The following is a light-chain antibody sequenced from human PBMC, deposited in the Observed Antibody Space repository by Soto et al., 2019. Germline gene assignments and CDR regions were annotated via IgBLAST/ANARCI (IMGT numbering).Light chain of an antibody. CDR2: GAS. Sequence: EIVSTQSPGTLSLSPGERATLSCRASQSVSSSYLAWYQQKPGQAPRLLIYGASSRATGIPDRFSGSGSGTDFTLTISRLEPEDFAVYYCQQYGSSPKLTFGGGTKVDIK. V-gene: IGKV3-20*01. CDR3: QQYGSSPKLT. CDR1: QSVSSSY. J-gene: IGKJ4*01.